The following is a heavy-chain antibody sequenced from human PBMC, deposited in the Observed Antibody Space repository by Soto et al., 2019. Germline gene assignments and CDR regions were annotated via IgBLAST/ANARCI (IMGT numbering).Heavy chain of an antibody. V-gene: IGHV3-23*01. CDR3: AKVGAGMRCYDSSGSLDY. D-gene: IGHD3-22*01. J-gene: IGHJ4*02. Sequence: GGSLRLSCAASGFTFSSYAMSWVRQAPGKGLEWVSAISGSGGSTYYADFVKGRFTNSSDNTNNTLYLQMNSLRAEDTAVYYWAKVGAGMRCYDSSGSLDYGGQEPRVTVSS. CDR1: GFTFSSYA. CDR2: ISGSGGST.